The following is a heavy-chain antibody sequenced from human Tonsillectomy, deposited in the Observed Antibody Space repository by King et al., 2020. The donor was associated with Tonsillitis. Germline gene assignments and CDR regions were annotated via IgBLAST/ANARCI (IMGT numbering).Heavy chain of an antibody. D-gene: IGHD4-17*01. Sequence: QLVQSGGGVVQPGRSLRLSCAASGFTFSSYAVHWVRQAPGKGLEWVAVISYDGSSKYYADSVKGRFTISRDNSKNTLFLQMNSLRAEDTAVYYCARDPNDCGDYDQLGDYFYYYYMDVWGKGTTVTVSS. J-gene: IGHJ6*03. V-gene: IGHV3-30*01. CDR1: GFTFSSYA. CDR3: ARDPNDCGDYDQLGDYFYYYYMDV. CDR2: ISYDGSSK.